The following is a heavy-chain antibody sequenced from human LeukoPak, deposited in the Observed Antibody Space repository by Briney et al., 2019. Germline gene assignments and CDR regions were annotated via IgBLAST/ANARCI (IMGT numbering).Heavy chain of an antibody. CDR3: ARDRSSGYYDSYYYGMDV. CDR1: GDSISSSRYY. CDR2: IYYSGST. V-gene: IGHV4-39*07. D-gene: IGHD3-22*01. Sequence: SETLSLTCTVSGDSISSSRYYWGWIRQPPGKGLEWIGSIYYSGSTFYNPSLRSRVTISVDTSEDQFSLRLTSVTAADTAVYYCARDRSSGYYDSYYYGMDVWGQGTTVTVSS. J-gene: IGHJ6*02.